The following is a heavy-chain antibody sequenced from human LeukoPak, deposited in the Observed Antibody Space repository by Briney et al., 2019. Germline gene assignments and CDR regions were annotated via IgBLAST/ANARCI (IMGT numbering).Heavy chain of an antibody. CDR1: GGSINSYW. J-gene: IGHJ4*02. Sequence: PSETLSLTCSVSGGSINSYWWSWIRQPAGKGLKFIGRIYTTGMTNYNPSLKSRLSMSVDTSKNKFSLELRSVTAADTAVYFCARAGYTISSYRFDYWGQGALVTVSS. D-gene: IGHD3-16*02. CDR2: IYTTGMT. CDR3: ARAGYTISSYRFDY. V-gene: IGHV4-4*07.